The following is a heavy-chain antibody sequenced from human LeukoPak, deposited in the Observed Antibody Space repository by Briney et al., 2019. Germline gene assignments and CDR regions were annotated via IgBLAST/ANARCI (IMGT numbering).Heavy chain of an antibody. Sequence: SETLSLTCAVYGGSFSGYYWSWIRQPPGKGLEWIGSIYYSGSTYYNPSLKSRVTMSVDTSKNQFSLKLSSVTAADTAVYYCARLRDYDILTGYFDYWGQGTLVTVSS. CDR1: GGSFSGYY. J-gene: IGHJ4*02. CDR2: IYYSGST. CDR3: ARLRDYDILTGYFDY. V-gene: IGHV4-34*01. D-gene: IGHD3-9*01.